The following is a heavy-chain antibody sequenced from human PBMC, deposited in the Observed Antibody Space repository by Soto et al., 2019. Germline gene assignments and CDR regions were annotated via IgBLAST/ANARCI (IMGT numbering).Heavy chain of an antibody. CDR2: IYWDDDK. J-gene: IGHJ4*02. Sequence: QITLKESGPTLVKPTQTLRLTFTFSGFSLSTSGVGVGWLRQPQVKDLEWLALIYWDDDKRYSPSLKSRLTITKDTSKNQVFLTMTNMDPVDTATYYCAHTTSEFGYWGQGTLVTVS. CDR3: AHTTSEFGY. CDR1: GFSLSTSGVG. V-gene: IGHV2-5*02.